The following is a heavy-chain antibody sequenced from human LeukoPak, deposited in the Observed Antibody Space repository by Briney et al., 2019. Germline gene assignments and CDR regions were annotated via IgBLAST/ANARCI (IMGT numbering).Heavy chain of an antibody. V-gene: IGHV4-30-4*08. Sequence: SETLSLTCTVSGGSISSGDYYWSWIRQPPGKGLEWIGYIYYSGSTYYNPSLKSRVTISVDTSKNQFSLKLSSVTAADTAVYYCARVGSGWYDYYMDVWGKGTTVTVSS. CDR2: IYYSGST. CDR3: ARVGSGWYDYYMDV. D-gene: IGHD6-19*01. CDR1: GGSISSGDYY. J-gene: IGHJ6*03.